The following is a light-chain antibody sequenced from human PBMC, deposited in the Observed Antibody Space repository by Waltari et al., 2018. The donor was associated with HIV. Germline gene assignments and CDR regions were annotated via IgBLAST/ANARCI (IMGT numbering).Light chain of an antibody. J-gene: IGLJ1*01. CDR3: FSYAGTYTYV. V-gene: IGLV2-11*01. Sequence: QSALTQPRSVSGSPGQSVTLSCPGTASDIGSFDSVFWYQQYQGKAPKVISYQVFQRPSGGPVRFTASKSGSTASLTIYGLQYEDEADYYSFSYAGTYTYVFGSGTTVTVL. CDR2: QVF. CDR1: ASDIGSFDS.